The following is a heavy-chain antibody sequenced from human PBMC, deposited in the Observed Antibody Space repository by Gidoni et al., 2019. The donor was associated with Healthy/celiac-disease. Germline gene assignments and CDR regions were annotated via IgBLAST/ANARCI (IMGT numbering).Heavy chain of an antibody. CDR1: GGSFSGYY. CDR2: INHSGTT. CDR3: ARGVYGDYPPVRFGGSRYYYGMDV. D-gene: IGHD4-17*01. J-gene: IGHJ6*02. Sequence: QVQLQQWGAGLLKPSETLSLTCALYGGSFSGYYWRWIPQPPGKGLEWIGEINHSGTTNYNPSLKSRVTISVDTSKNQFSLKLSSVTAADTAVYYCARGVYGDYPPVRFGGSRYYYGMDVWGQGTTVTVSS. V-gene: IGHV4-34*01.